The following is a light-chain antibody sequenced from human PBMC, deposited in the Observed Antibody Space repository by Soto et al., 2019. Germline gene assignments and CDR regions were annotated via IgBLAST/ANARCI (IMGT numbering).Light chain of an antibody. Sequence: QSALTQPPSVSGSPGQSVTISCTGISGDVGGHDFVSWYQQHPGKAPKLMIYDVSKRPSGVPDRFSGSKSGNTASLTISGLQAEDEADYYCCSYAGSYVFGTGTKLTVL. J-gene: IGLJ1*01. CDR2: DVS. CDR3: CSYAGSYV. CDR1: SGDVGGHDF. V-gene: IGLV2-11*01.